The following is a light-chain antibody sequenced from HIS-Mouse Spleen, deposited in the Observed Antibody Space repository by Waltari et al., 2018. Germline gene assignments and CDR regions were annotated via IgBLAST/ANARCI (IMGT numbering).Light chain of an antibody. V-gene: IGLV2-14*03. J-gene: IGLJ2*01. Sequence: QSALTQPASVSGSPAQSITIPCTGTSSDVGGYNSVPWYQQHPGKAPKLMIYDVSNRPSGVSNRFSGSKSGNTASLTISGLQAEDEADYYCSSYTSSSFNVVFGGGTKLTVL. CDR1: SSDVGGYNS. CDR3: SSYTSSSFNVV. CDR2: DVS.